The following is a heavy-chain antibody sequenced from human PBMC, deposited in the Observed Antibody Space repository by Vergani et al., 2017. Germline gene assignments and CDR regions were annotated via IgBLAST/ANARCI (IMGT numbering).Heavy chain of an antibody. V-gene: IGHV1-2*04. D-gene: IGHD6-19*01. Sequence: QVQLVQSGAEVKKPGASVKVSCKASGYTFTGYYMHWVRQAPGQGLEWMGWINPNSGGTNYAQKFQGWGTMTRDTSISTAYMELSRLRSDDTAVYYCARGGIAVAAPYDYMDVWGKGTTVTVSS. CDR2: INPNSGGT. CDR1: GYTFTGYY. CDR3: ARGGIAVAAPYDYMDV. J-gene: IGHJ6*03.